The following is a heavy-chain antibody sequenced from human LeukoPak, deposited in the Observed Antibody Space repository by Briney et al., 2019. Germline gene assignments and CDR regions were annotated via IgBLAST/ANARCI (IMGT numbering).Heavy chain of an antibody. Sequence: ASVKISCKASGGTFSSYAISWVRQAPGQGLEWMGRIIPIFGTANYAQKFQGRVTITTDESTSTAYMELSSLRSEDTAVYYCARAVYDSSGYYFDYWGQGTLVTVSS. CDR1: GGTFSSYA. CDR3: ARAVYDSSGYYFDY. V-gene: IGHV1-69*05. CDR2: IIPIFGTA. D-gene: IGHD3-22*01. J-gene: IGHJ4*02.